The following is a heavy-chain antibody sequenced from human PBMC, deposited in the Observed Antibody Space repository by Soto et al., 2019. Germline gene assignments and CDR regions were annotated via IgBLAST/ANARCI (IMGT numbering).Heavy chain of an antibody. Sequence: PGGSLRLSCAASGFTFSSYAMHWVRQAPGKGLEWVAVISYDGSNKYYADSVKGRFTISRDNSKNTLYLQMNSLRAEDTAVYYCARGEYSSGWYSPFQHWGQGTQVTVSS. CDR3: ARGEYSSGWYSPFQH. CDR1: GFTFSSYA. V-gene: IGHV3-30-3*01. D-gene: IGHD6-19*01. CDR2: ISYDGSNK. J-gene: IGHJ1*01.